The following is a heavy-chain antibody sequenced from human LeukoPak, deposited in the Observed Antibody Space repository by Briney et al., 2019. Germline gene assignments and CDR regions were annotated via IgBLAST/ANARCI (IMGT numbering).Heavy chain of an antibody. CDR2: IYPGDSDT. J-gene: IGHJ3*02. CDR1: GYSFTNYW. Sequence: GESLKISCKGSGYSFTNYWIGWVRQMPGKGLELMGIIYPGDSDTRYSPSFQGQVTISADKSISTAYLQWSSLKASDTAMYYCARPLRNGGSYNAFDIWGQGTMVTVSS. D-gene: IGHD2-15*01. CDR3: ARPLRNGGSYNAFDI. V-gene: IGHV5-51*01.